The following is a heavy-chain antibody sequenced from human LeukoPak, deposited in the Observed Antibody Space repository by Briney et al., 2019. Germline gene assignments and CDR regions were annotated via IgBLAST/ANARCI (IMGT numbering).Heavy chain of an antibody. CDR2: ISAYNGNT. D-gene: IGHD2-8*01. CDR1: GYTFTSYG. J-gene: IGHJ5*02. Sequence: GASVKVSCKASGYTFTSYGISWVRQAPGQGLEWMGWISAYNGNTNYAQKLQGRVTMTTDTSTSTAYMELRSLRSDDTAVYYCARDDCTNGVCLIGFDPWGQGTLVTVSS. V-gene: IGHV1-18*01. CDR3: ARDDCTNGVCLIGFDP.